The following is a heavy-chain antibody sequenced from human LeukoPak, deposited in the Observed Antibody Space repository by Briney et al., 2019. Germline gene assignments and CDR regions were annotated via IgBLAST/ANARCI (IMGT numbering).Heavy chain of an antibody. CDR2: INSNSRTI. CDR1: GFTFSSYE. J-gene: IGHJ4*02. D-gene: IGHD4-17*01. Sequence: GGSLRLSCAASGFTFSSYEMNWVRQAPGKGLEWVSYINSNSRTIYYADSVRGRLSISRDNAKNSVFLQMNSLRVEDTAVYYCARDAPGTVTNDYWGQGTLVTVSS. V-gene: IGHV3-48*03. CDR3: ARDAPGTVTNDY.